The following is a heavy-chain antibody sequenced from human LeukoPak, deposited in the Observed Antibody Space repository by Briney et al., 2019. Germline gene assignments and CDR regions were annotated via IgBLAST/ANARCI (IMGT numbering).Heavy chain of an antibody. CDR3: VREGLERRTNFDY. J-gene: IGHJ4*02. Sequence: PGGSLRLCCSASGFTFTSHVMHWVRQAPGKGLQYVSGISMNVQTTYYAGSVKGRFTISRDNSKNTVYLQMNSLTAEDTAVYYCVREGLERRTNFDYWGQGTLVSVSS. V-gene: IGHV3-64D*06. CDR1: GFTFTSHV. D-gene: IGHD1-1*01. CDR2: ISMNVQTT.